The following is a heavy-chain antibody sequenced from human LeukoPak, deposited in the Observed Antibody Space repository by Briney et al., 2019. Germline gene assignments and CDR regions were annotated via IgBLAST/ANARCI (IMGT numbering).Heavy chain of an antibody. D-gene: IGHD4-17*01. CDR3: ARDLNAFRTTVTTWALGY. CDR2: INQDGSEK. J-gene: IGHJ4*02. Sequence: GGSLRLSCAASGFTFSSYWMSWVRQAPGKGLEWVANINQDGSEKYYVDSVKGRFTISRDNAQNSLYLKMNSLRAEDTAVYYCARDLNAFRTTVTTWALGYWGQGTLVTVSS. CDR1: GFTFSSYW. V-gene: IGHV3-7*01.